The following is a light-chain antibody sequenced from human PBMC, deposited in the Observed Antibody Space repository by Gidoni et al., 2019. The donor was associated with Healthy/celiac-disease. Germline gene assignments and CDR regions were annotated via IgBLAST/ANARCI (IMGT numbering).Light chain of an antibody. J-gene: IGKJ5*01. V-gene: IGKV3-11*01. CDR3: QQRSNWPT. Sequence: EIVLTQSPATLSLPPGERATLSCRASQSVSSYLAWYQQKPGQAPRLLIYAASNRATGIPARFSGSGSGTDFTLTISSLEPEDFAVYYCQQRSNWPTFGQGTRLEIK. CDR2: AAS. CDR1: QSVSSY.